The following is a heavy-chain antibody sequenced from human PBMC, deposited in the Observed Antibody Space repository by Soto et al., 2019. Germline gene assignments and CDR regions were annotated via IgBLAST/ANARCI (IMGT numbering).Heavy chain of an antibody. CDR1: QFAFQTYA. J-gene: IGHJ4*02. CDR2: ITASGTTS. D-gene: IGHD3-3*01. Sequence: EVQLLESGGGLVQPGGSLRLSCAASQFAFQTYAIACVRQPPGKGLEWVSAITASGTTSSFTDSVRGRFSISRDNSKNMLYLQMDRPRSEDTALYFSATELRYLEWFTRADYWGQGTLVTVSS. CDR3: ATELRYLEWFTRADY. V-gene: IGHV3-23*01.